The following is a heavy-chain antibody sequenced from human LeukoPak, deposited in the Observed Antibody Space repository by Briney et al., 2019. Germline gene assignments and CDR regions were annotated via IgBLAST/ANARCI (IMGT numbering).Heavy chain of an antibody. CDR1: GFSFSSYA. V-gene: IGHV3-23*01. CDR2: IGSSDDST. D-gene: IGHD6-19*01. J-gene: IGHJ4*02. CDR3: ASTIAVAGTGDY. Sequence: GGSLRLSCSASGFSFSSYAMSWVRQAPGKGLEWVSTIGSSDDSTYYADSVKGRFTITSDSSKNTLDLQMNSLRADDTAVYYCASTIAVAGTGDYWGQGTLVTVSS.